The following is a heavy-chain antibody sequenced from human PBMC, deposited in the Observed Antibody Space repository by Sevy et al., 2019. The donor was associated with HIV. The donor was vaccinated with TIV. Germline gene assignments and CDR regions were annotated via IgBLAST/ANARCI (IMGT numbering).Heavy chain of an antibody. V-gene: IGHV3-13*01. CDR3: ARAFRHDYYDSSGYDY. CDR1: GFTFSSYD. J-gene: IGHJ4*02. Sequence: GGSLRLSCAASGFTFSSYDMHWVRQATGKGLEWVSVIGTAGDTYYPGSVKGRFTISRENAKNSLYLQMNSLRAGDTAVYYCARAFRHDYYDSSGYDYWGQGTLVTVSS. D-gene: IGHD3-22*01. CDR2: IGTAGDT.